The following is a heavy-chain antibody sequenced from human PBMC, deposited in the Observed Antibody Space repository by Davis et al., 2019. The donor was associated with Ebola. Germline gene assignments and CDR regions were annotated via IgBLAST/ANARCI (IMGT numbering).Heavy chain of an antibody. J-gene: IGHJ4*02. V-gene: IGHV3-7*03. CDR1: GFTFSNYW. Sequence: GESLKISCVASGFTFSNYWMTWVRQAPVRGLEWVANIKQDGSEKQYVDSVRGRFTISRDNAKNSLYLQMNSLRAEDTAVYYCAKGDSSGWPGSYWGQGTLVTVSS. CDR2: IKQDGSEK. D-gene: IGHD6-19*01. CDR3: AKGDSSGWPGSY.